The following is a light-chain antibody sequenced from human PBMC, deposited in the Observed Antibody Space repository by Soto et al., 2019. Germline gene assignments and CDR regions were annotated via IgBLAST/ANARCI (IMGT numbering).Light chain of an antibody. V-gene: IGKV3-15*01. J-gene: IGKJ3*01. CDR2: GAS. Sequence: DIVMTQSPATLSVSPGESATLSCRASQSVSGNLAWSQQKPGRAPRLLIYGASTRATGIPARFSGSGSGTEFTLTISSLQSEDFAVYYCQQYNNWLLFSFGPGTIADI. CDR3: QQYNNWLLFS. CDR1: QSVSGN.